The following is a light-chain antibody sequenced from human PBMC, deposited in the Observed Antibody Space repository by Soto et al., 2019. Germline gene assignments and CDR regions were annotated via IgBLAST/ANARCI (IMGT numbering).Light chain of an antibody. J-gene: IGLJ2*01. CDR2: DVS. V-gene: IGLV2-14*03. CDR3: SSYTCSSTDVV. Sequence: QSALTQPASVSGSPGLSITISCTGTSSDVGVYNYVSWYQQNTGKAPKRMIYDVSNRPSGVSDLFSGSKSGNTATLTISGLQAEDEAEYYCSSYTCSSTDVVFGGGTQMTVL. CDR1: SSDVGVYNY.